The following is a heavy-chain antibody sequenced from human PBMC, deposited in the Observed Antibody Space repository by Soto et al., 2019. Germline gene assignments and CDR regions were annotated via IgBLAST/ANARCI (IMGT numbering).Heavy chain of an antibody. CDR2: ISAYNGNT. CDR1: GYTFTSYG. Sequence: QVQLVQSGAEVKKPGASVKVSCKASGYTFTSYGISWVRQAPGQGLEWMGWISAYNGNTNYAQKLQGRVTMTTDTSTSTAYMELRSLRSDDTAVYYCARDRPVLRYFDRQGYYYYYGMDVWGQGTTVTVSS. J-gene: IGHJ6*02. D-gene: IGHD3-9*01. V-gene: IGHV1-18*01. CDR3: ARDRPVLRYFDRQGYYYYYGMDV.